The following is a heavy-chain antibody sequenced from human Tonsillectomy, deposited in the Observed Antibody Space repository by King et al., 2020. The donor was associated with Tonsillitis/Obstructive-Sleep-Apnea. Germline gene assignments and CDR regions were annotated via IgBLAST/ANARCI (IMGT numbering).Heavy chain of an antibody. CDR1: GFTFSSYA. J-gene: IGHJ6*03. Sequence: VQLVESGGGLVQPGGSLRLSCAASGFTFSSYAMSWVRQAPGKGLEWVSAISGRGGSTYSADSVKGRFTLSRDTSKNTLYLQMNSLRAADTAVCYSAKYGYYVSSGYSFTGYYCSMDVWGKGTPVTVSS. V-gene: IGHV3-23*04. D-gene: IGHD3-22*01. CDR2: ISGRGGST. CDR3: AKYGYYVSSGYSFTGYYCSMDV.